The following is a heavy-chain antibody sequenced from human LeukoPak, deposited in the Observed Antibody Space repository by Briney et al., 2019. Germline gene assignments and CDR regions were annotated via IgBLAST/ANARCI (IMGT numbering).Heavy chain of an antibody. D-gene: IGHD4-17*01. J-gene: IGHJ5*02. V-gene: IGHV3-23*01. CDR1: GFTFSSYA. CDR3: AKAALTEYGDYVGGADWFDP. Sequence: GGSLRLSCAASGFTFSSYAMSWVRQAPGKGLEWVSAISGSGGSTYYADSVKGRFTISRDNSKNTLYLQMNSPRAEDTAVYYCAKAALTEYGDYVGGADWFDPWGQGTLVTVSS. CDR2: ISGSGGST.